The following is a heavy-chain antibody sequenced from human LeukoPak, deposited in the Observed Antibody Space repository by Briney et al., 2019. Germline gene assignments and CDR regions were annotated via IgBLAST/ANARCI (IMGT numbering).Heavy chain of an antibody. J-gene: IGHJ4*02. CDR2: IYYSGST. CDR3: ARGGGDSSGWSLFDY. D-gene: IGHD6-19*01. Sequence: KHSETLSLTCAVYGGSFSGYYWSWIRQPPGKGLEWIGYIYYSGSTNYNPSLKSRVTISVDTSKNQFSLKLSSVTAADTAVYYCARGGGDSSGWSLFDYWGQGTLVTVSS. V-gene: IGHV4-59*01. CDR1: GGSFSGYY.